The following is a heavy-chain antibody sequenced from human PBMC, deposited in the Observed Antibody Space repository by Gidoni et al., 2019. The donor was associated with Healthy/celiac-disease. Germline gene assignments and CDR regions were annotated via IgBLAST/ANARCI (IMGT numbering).Heavy chain of an antibody. V-gene: IGHV1-24*01. CDR2: GET. Sequence: GETIYAQKFQGRVTMTEDTSTDTAYMELSSLRSEDTAVYYCATIVNDYGDYTYWYFDLWGRGTLVTVSS. J-gene: IGHJ2*01. D-gene: IGHD4-17*01. CDR3: ATIVNDYGDYTYWYFDL.